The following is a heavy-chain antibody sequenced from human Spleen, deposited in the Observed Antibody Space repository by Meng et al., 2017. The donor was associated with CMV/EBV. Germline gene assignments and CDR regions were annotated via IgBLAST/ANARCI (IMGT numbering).Heavy chain of an antibody. D-gene: IGHD1-26*01. CDR3: ARSGAAGMAEPINFDY. Sequence: SLKISCAVSGFNFDDYAIHWVRQAPGKGLEWVSGISWNSGSIEYADSVKGRFAISRDNARNSLYLQMNSLRVDDTAVYYCARSGAAGMAEPINFDYWGLGTLVTVSS. V-gene: IGHV3-9*01. J-gene: IGHJ4*02. CDR1: GFNFDDYA. CDR2: ISWNSGSI.